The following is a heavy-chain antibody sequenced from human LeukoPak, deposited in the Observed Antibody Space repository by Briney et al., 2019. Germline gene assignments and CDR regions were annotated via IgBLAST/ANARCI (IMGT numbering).Heavy chain of an antibody. CDR2: ISAYNGNT. CDR1: GYTFTSYG. CDR3: ARDNTVDFWSGYYPFNP. J-gene: IGHJ5*02. V-gene: IGHV1-18*01. Sequence: ASVKVSCKASGYTFTSYGISWVRQAPGQGLEWMGWISAYNGNTNYAQKLQGRVTMTTDTSTSTAYMELRSLRSDDTAVHYCARDNTVDFWSGYYPFNPWGQGTLVTVSS. D-gene: IGHD3-3*01.